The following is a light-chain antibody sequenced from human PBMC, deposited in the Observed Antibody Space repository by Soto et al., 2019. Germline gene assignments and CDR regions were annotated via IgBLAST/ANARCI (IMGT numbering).Light chain of an antibody. CDR2: GAS. CDR3: QQYGSSPIT. J-gene: IGKJ5*01. V-gene: IGKV3-20*01. CDR1: QSVSSN. Sequence: EIVLTPSPGTLSLSPGGKAPPFFRASQSVSSNLAWYQQKPGQAPRLLMYGASSRATGIPDRFRGSGSGTDFTLTISRLEPEDFAVYYCQQYGSSPITFGQGTRLEIK.